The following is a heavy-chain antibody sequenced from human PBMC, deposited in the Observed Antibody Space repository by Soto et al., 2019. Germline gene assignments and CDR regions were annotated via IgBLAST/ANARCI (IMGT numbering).Heavy chain of an antibody. Sequence: SVKVSCKASGYTFTSYYMHWVRQAPGQGLEWMGGINPIFGTANYAQKFQGRVTITADESTSTAYMELSSLRSEDTAVYYCARVSPPRDSSGYSRDYWGQRTLVTVSS. CDR3: ARVSPPRDSSGYSRDY. V-gene: IGHV1-69*13. CDR2: INPIFGTA. CDR1: GYTFTSYY. J-gene: IGHJ4*02. D-gene: IGHD3-22*01.